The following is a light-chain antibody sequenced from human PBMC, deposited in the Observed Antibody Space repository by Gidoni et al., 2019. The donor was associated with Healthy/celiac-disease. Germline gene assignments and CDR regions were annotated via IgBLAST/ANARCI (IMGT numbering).Light chain of an antibody. J-gene: IGKJ4*01. CDR2: AAS. V-gene: IGKV3-11*01. CDR3: QQRSNWPPLT. Sequence: EIVLTQSPDTLSLSPGERATLSCRASQSVSSYLAWYQQKPGQAPRLLIYAASNRATGIPARFSGSGSGTDFTLTISSLEPEDFAVYYCQQRSNWPPLTFXGXTKVEIK. CDR1: QSVSSY.